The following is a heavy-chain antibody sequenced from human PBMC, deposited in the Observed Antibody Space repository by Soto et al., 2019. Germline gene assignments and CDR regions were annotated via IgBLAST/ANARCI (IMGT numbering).Heavy chain of an antibody. CDR2: IYYSGST. CDR3: ARQGGWFDP. CDR1: GGSIRSYY. D-gene: IGHD1-26*01. Sequence: QVQLQESGPGLVKPSETLSLTCTVSGGSIRSYYWSWIRQPPGKGLEWIGSIYYSGSTNYKPSLKRRVTISVDTSKNQFSLKLNSVTAADTAVYYWARQGGWFDPWGQGTLVTVSS. J-gene: IGHJ5*02. V-gene: IGHV4-59*08.